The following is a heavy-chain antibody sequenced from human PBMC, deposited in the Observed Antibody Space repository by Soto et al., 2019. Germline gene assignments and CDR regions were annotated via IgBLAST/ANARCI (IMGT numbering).Heavy chain of an antibody. CDR1: GYTFRKFG. J-gene: IGHJ4*02. V-gene: IGHV1-18*01. Sequence: QIQLLQSGAEVKKPEASVKVTCKASGYTFRKFGISWVRQAPGQGLEWMGWISAYNANANYAQKFQGRLTMTADTSTSTAYMELRSLRSDDTAVYYCARENSYFDYWGQGTLVTVSS. CDR2: ISAYNANA. CDR3: ARENSYFDY.